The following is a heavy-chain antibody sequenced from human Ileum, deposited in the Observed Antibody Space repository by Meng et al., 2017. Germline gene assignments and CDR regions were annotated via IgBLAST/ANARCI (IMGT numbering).Heavy chain of an antibody. Sequence: QEWGPRLVTPSGTTCLFCGVSGTWWSWGRQPPGKGLEWIGEIFPSRRNTHNPSLKSTVTISIDKSKSQISLQLSAVTAADTAVYSCATSNDRDVYYLGYWGQGTLVTVSS. CDR3: ATSNDRDVYYLGY. CDR1: GTW. D-gene: IGHD3-22*01. V-gene: IGHV4-4*02. CDR2: IFPSRRN. J-gene: IGHJ4*02.